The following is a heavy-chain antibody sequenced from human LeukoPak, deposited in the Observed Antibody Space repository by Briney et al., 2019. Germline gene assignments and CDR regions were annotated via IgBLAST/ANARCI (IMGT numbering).Heavy chain of an antibody. CDR1: GGSISSYY. CDR3: ARGGMATIRY. J-gene: IGHJ4*02. D-gene: IGHD5-24*01. Sequence: PSDTLSLTCTVSGGSISSYYWSWLRHPPGEGLEWIGYIYYSGSTNYNPSLKSRVTISVDTSKNQFSLKLSSVTAADTAVYYCARGGMATIRYWGQGTLVTVSS. V-gene: IGHV4-59*07. CDR2: IYYSGST.